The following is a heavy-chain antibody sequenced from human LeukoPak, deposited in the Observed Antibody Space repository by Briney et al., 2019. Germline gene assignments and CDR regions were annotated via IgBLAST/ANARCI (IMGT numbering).Heavy chain of an antibody. V-gene: IGHV4-34*01. CDR2: INHSGST. CDR1: GGSFSGYY. D-gene: IGHD5-18*01. J-gene: IGHJ4*02. Sequence: SETLSLTCAVYGGSFSGYYWSWIRQPPGKGLEWIGEINHSGSTNYNPSLKSRVTISVDTSKNQFSLKLSSVTAADTAVYYCARVVGQAYSYGKRVKFDYWGQGTLVTVSS. CDR3: ARVVGQAYSYGKRVKFDY.